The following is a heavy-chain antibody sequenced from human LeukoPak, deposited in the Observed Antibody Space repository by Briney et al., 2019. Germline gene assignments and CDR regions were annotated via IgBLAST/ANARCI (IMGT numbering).Heavy chain of an antibody. CDR1: GFMFSSYG. D-gene: IGHD2/OR15-2a*01. CDR2: INGSGGST. V-gene: IGHV3-23*01. J-gene: IGHJ4*02. Sequence: PGGSLRLSCAASGFMFSSYGMSWVRQAPGKGLEWVSAINGSGGSTYYADSVKGRFTISRDNSKNTLYLQMNSLRAEDTAVYYCAKVARRIGNPLSYFDYWGQGTLVTVSS. CDR3: AKVARRIGNPLSYFDY.